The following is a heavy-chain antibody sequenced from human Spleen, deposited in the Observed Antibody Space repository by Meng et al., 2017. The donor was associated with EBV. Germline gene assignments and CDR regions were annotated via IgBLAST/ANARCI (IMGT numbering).Heavy chain of an antibody. Sequence: HLQLRESGPGQVKPSETLSPTCTVPGDSISSFYYWGWIRQPPGRGLEWIGSVHYTGSTYYSPSLKSRVTVSVDTSKNQFSLRLTSVTAADTAVYYCARPFPSWESPRLDPFGAWGQGTLVTVSS. CDR1: GDSISSFYY. D-gene: IGHD1-26*01. CDR3: ARPFPSWESPRLDPFGA. CDR2: VHYTGST. V-gene: IGHV4-39*01. J-gene: IGHJ5*02.